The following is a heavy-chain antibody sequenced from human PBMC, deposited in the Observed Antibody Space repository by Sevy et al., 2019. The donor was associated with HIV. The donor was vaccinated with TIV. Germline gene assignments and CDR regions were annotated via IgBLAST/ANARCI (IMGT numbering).Heavy chain of an antibody. V-gene: IGHV4-38-2*02. CDR1: DDSISSGYY. Sequence: SETLSLTCTVSDDSISSGYYWGWIRQPPGKGLEWIGSIYHTGSTYYNPSLKSRVIISVDTSKNQYSLKLSFVTAADTAVYYCARRTIAARPRDYWGQGTLVTVSS. J-gene: IGHJ4*02. CDR3: ARRTIAARPRDY. CDR2: IYHTGST. D-gene: IGHD6-6*01.